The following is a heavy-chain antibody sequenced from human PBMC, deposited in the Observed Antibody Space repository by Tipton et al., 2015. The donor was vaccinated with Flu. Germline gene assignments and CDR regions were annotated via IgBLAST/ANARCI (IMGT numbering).Heavy chain of an antibody. CDR1: GYSFTSYW. J-gene: IGHJ4*02. CDR2: IYPGDSDT. D-gene: IGHD2-21*02. V-gene: IGHV5-51*03. CDR3: ARLGYRSDYYSGYFDY. Sequence: VQLVQSGAEVKKPGESLKISCKSSGYSFTSYWIGWVRQMPGKGLEWMGIIYPGDSDTRYSPSFQGQVTISADKSISTAYLQWSSLKASDTAMYYCARLGYRSDYYSGYFDYWGQGTLVTVSS.